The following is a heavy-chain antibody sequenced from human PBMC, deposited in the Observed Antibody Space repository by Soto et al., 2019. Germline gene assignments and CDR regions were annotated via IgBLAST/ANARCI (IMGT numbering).Heavy chain of an antibody. CDR2: IYNIGST. CDR1: GGSIRDHY. J-gene: IGHJ4*02. V-gene: IGHV4-59*08. Sequence: SETQPLPYTVSGGSIRDHYWSWLRQPPGKGLEWIGYIYNIGSTNYNPSLRSRVTMSIDTSQEQFSLKLSSVTATDTAVYYCARHVNLPLAGTVFDSLVRGTLVTVS. CDR3: ARHVNLPLAGTVFDS. D-gene: IGHD6-19*01.